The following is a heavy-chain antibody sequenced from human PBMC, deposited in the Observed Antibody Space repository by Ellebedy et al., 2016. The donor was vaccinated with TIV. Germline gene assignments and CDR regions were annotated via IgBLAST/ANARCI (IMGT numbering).Heavy chain of an antibody. V-gene: IGHV1-3*01. D-gene: IGHD3-16*01. Sequence: ASVKVSCXASGYSFSSYNIHWVRQAPGQSLEWLGFIHAGTCNTKYSLKFQGTVTFSRETSANVAYMELTSLMSEDTAIYYCARSTYADLDFWGQGTLVTVSS. CDR2: IHAGTCNT. J-gene: IGHJ1*01. CDR1: GYSFSSYN. CDR3: ARSTYADLDF.